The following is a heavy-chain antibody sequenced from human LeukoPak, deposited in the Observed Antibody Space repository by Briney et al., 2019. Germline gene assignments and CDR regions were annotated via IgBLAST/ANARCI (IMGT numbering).Heavy chain of an antibody. CDR2: ISGSGCST. CDR1: GFTFSSYG. V-gene: IGHV3-23*01. Sequence: GGSLRLSCAASGFTFSSYGMSWVRQAPGKGLEWVSAISGSGCSTYYADSVKGRFTISRDNSKNTLYLQMNSLRAEDTAVYYCAKAGIQLWIDYWGQGTLVTVSS. J-gene: IGHJ4*02. D-gene: IGHD5-18*01. CDR3: AKAGIQLWIDY.